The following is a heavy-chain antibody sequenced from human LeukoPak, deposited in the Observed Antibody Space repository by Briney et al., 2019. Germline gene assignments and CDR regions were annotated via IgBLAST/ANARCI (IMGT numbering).Heavy chain of an antibody. CDR1: GFTFSSYG. CDR3: AKDLTVGITILRGVRRDFNWFDS. J-gene: IGHJ5*01. V-gene: IGHV3-30*02. CDR2: IRFDGSNK. D-gene: IGHD3-10*01. Sequence: GGSLRLSCAASGFTFSSYGIHWVRQAPGKGLEWVAFIRFDGSNKYYSDSVKGRFTISRDNSKTTLYLQMNSLRAEDTAVYYCAKDLTVGITILRGVRRDFNWFDSWGQGTLVTVSS.